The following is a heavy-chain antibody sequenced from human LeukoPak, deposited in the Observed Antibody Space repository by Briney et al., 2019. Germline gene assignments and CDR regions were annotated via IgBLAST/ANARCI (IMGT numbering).Heavy chain of an antibody. J-gene: IGHJ4*02. CDR3: ARYYGSGRDADY. CDR2: ISPSGGST. Sequence: GASVKVSCKAFGYTFTSNYMHWVRQAPGQGPEWMGVISPSGGSTTYAQKFQGRVTLTRDMSTSTDYLELSSLRSEDTAVYFCARYYGSGRDADYWGQGTLVTVSS. D-gene: IGHD3-10*01. CDR1: GYTFTSNY. V-gene: IGHV1-46*01.